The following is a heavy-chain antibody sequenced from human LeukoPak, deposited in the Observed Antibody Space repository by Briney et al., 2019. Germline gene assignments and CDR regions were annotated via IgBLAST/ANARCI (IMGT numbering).Heavy chain of an antibody. Sequence: GGSLRLSCAASGFSFSDFYMSWIRQAPGMGLEWISYIGTRSNPIYYADSVKGRFTISRDDAKNSLYLQVNSLRDEDTAVYFCAREARGSGRDFDYWGQGILVTVSS. CDR2: IGTRSNPI. V-gene: IGHV3-11*01. CDR3: AREARGSGRDFDY. J-gene: IGHJ4*02. D-gene: IGHD1-26*01. CDR1: GFSFSDFY.